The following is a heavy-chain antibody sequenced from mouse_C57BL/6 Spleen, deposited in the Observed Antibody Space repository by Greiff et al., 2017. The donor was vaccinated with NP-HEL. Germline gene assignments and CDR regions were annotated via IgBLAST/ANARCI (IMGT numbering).Heavy chain of an antibody. CDR1: GYTFTDYE. CDR3: TRAVVAYYYAMDY. Sequence: LVESGAELVRPGASVTLSCKASGYTFTDYEMHWVKQTPVHGLEWIGAIDPETGGTAYNQKFKGKAILTADKSSSTAYMELRSLTSEDSAVYYCTRAVVAYYYAMDYWGQGTSVTVSS. J-gene: IGHJ4*01. D-gene: IGHD1-1*01. V-gene: IGHV1-15*01. CDR2: IDPETGGT.